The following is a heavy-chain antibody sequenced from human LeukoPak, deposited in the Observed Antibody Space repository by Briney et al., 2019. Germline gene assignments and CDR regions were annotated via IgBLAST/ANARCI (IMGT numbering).Heavy chain of an antibody. CDR2: INPNSGGT. D-gene: IGHD6-19*01. CDR1: GYTFTGYY. V-gene: IGHV1-2*02. J-gene: IGHJ6*03. Sequence: GASVKVSCKASGYTFTGYYMHWVRQAPGQGLEWMGWINPNSGGTNYAQKFQGRVTMTRDTSISTAYMELSRLRSDDTAVYYCARATEYSSGWYEGFYYYYYMDVWGKGTTVTVSS. CDR3: ARATEYSSGWYEGFYYYYYMDV.